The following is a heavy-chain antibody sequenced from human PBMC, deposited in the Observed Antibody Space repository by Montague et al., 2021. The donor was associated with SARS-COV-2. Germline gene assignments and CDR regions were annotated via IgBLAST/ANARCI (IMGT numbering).Heavy chain of an antibody. CDR1: GGSTNNFY. CDR3: SRTSVASVSCRFDP. J-gene: IGHJ5*02. V-gene: IGHV4-59*01. Sequence: SETLSLTCTVSGGSTNNFYWCWIRQPPRQGMEWMGYVYISEGTDSNHSLNRRVTISIDTSKNQFSLNLTSVTAADTDVYYCSRTSVASVSCRFDPWGQGTLVTVSS. D-gene: IGHD2-15*01. CDR2: VYISEGT.